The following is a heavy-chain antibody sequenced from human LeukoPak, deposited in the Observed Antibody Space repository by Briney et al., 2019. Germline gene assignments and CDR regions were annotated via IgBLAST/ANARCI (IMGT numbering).Heavy chain of an antibody. V-gene: IGHV4-59*01. CDR2: IYYSGST. CDR1: GGSISSYY. D-gene: IGHD3-22*01. CDR3: ARDLLPMIEGAFDI. Sequence: SETLSLTCTVSGGSISSYYWSWIRQPPGKGLEWIGYIYYSGSTNYNPSLKSRVTISVDTSKNQFSLKLSSVTAADTAVYYCARDLLPMIEGAFDIWGQGTMVTVSS. J-gene: IGHJ3*02.